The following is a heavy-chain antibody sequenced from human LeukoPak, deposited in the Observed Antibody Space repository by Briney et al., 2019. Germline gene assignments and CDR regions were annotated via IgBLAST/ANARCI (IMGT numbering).Heavy chain of an antibody. CDR2: ISTNVGGT. Sequence: PGGSLRLSCAASGFTFSSYAMSWVRQAPGKGLEWVSTISTNVGGTYYADSVKGRFTISRDNSKNTLYLQMNSLRAEDTAVYYCAREGIAALGYWGQGTLVTVSS. D-gene: IGHD6-13*01. J-gene: IGHJ4*02. V-gene: IGHV3-23*01. CDR1: GFTFSSYA. CDR3: AREGIAALGY.